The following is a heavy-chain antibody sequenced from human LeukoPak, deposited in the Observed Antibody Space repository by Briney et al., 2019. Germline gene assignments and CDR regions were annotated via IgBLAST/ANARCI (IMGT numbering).Heavy chain of an antibody. CDR3: AKDNGAIAVAGTYFDY. CDR2: IQYDGSNK. CDR1: GFTFSSYG. J-gene: IGHJ4*02. Sequence: PGGSLRLSCAASGFTFSSYGMHWVRQAPGKGLEWVAFIQYDGSNKYYADSVKGRFTISRDNSKNTLYLQMNSLRAEDTAVYYCAKDNGAIAVAGTYFDYWGQGTLVTVSS. D-gene: IGHD6-19*01. V-gene: IGHV3-30*02.